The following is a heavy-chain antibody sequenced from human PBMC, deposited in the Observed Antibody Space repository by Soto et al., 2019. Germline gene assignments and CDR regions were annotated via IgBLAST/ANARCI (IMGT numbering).Heavy chain of an antibody. V-gene: IGHV3-74*01. D-gene: IGHD5-12*01. J-gene: IGHJ4*02. Sequence: PWGSLRLSCAASGFSCSGFWMHWVRQAPGKGLVWVSRMFTDVSTTYYADSVKGRFTISRDNAKSTLYLQMNSLRDEDTAVYYCVRGNTGYGNFDSWGQGTLVTVSS. CDR3: VRGNTGYGNFDS. CDR2: MFTDVSTT. CDR1: GFSCSGFW.